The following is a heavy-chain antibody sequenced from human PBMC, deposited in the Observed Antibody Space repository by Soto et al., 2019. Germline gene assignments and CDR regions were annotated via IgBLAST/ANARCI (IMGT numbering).Heavy chain of an antibody. CDR3: ARGHDSSSYSFFQY. Sequence: PSETLSLTCTVSGGSVSSGSYYWSWIRQPPGKGLEWIGYMYCSGSTNYNPSLKSRVTISADTSKNQVSLRVSSVTAADTAVYFCARGHDSSSYSFFQYWGQGTLVTVS. V-gene: IGHV4-61*01. CDR1: GGSVSSGSYY. J-gene: IGHJ1*01. D-gene: IGHD6-13*01. CDR2: MYCSGST.